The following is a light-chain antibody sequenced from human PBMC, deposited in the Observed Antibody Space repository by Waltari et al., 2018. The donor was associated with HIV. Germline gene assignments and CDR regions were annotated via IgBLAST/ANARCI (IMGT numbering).Light chain of an antibody. CDR3: YSTDSSGNHRV. Sequence: SYELTQPPSVSVSPGQTARITCPGDALPKKYAYWYQQKSGQAPVLVIDEDSKRPSGIPEGLSGSSSGTMATLTISGAQVEDEADYYCYSTDSSGNHRVFGGGTKLTVL. CDR1: ALPKKY. CDR2: EDS. J-gene: IGLJ3*02. V-gene: IGLV3-10*01.